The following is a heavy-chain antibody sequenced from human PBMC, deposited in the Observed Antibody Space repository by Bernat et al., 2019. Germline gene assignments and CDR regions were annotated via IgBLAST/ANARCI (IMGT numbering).Heavy chain of an antibody. CDR1: GFTFSSYA. V-gene: IGHV3-23*01. J-gene: IGHJ3*02. CDR2: ISGSGGST. Sequence: EVQLLESGGGLVQPGGSLRLSCAASGFTFSSYAMSWVRQAPGKGLEWVSAISGSGGSTYYADSVKGRFTISRDNSKNTLYLQMNSLRAEDTAAYYCAKDTGYSSGWYFDAFDIWGQGTMVTVSS. CDR3: AKDTGYSSGWYFDAFDI. D-gene: IGHD6-19*01.